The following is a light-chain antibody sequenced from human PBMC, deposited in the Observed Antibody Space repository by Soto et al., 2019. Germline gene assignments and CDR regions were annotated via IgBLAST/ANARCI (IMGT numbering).Light chain of an antibody. CDR1: QSVSSY. J-gene: IGKJ1*01. Sequence: EIVLTQSPATLSLSPEERATLSCRASQSVSSYFAWYQQKPGQAPRLLIYDASNRATGIPARFSGSGSGTDFTLTISSLEPEDFAVYYCQQRGNWPLTFGQGTKVDIK. V-gene: IGKV3-11*01. CDR3: QQRGNWPLT. CDR2: DAS.